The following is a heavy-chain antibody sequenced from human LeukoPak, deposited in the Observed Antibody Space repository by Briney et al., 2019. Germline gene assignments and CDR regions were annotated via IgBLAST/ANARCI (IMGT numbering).Heavy chain of an antibody. Sequence: SSETLSLTCTLAGGSISSRSYYWGWIRQPPGKGLEWFGHTYYSGSINYNPSLKSRVTILVDTSKTQFSLKLSSVTAADTAVYYCARDFPTSWYEGGLDYWGQGTLVTVSS. J-gene: IGHJ4*02. CDR2: TYYSGSI. CDR3: ARDFPTSWYEGGLDY. D-gene: IGHD6-13*01. V-gene: IGHV4-61*05. CDR1: GGSISSRSYY.